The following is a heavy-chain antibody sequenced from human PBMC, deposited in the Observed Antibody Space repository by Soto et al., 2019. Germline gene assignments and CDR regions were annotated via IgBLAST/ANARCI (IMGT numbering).Heavy chain of an antibody. CDR1: GFTFSNAW. D-gene: IGHD3-22*01. J-gene: IGHJ4*02. V-gene: IGHV3-15*07. CDR2: IKSKTDGGTT. CDR3: TYDSYSAMLVVRFDY. Sequence: GGSLRLSCAASGFTFSNAWINWVRQAPGKGLEWVGRIKSKTDGGTTDFAAPVKGRFAISRDDSKDMVYLQMNSLKTEDTGIYYCTYDSYSAMLVVRFDYWGQGTLVTVSS.